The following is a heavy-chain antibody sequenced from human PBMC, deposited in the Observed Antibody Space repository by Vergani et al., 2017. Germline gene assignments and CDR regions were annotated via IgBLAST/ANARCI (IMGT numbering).Heavy chain of an antibody. CDR1: GFTFSSYG. CDR2: ISYDGSNK. Sequence: QVQLVESGGGVVQPGRSLRLSCAASGFTFSSYGMHWVRQAPGKGLEWVAVISYDGSNKYYADSVKGRFTISRDNSKNTLYLQMNSLRAEDTAVYYCVACSSTSCYAPMDVWGKGP. D-gene: IGHD2-2*01. V-gene: IGHV3-30*03. J-gene: IGHJ6*03. CDR3: VACSSTSCYAPMDV.